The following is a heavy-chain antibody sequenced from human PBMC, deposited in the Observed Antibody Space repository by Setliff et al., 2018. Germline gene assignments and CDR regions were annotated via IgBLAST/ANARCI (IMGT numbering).Heavy chain of an antibody. D-gene: IGHD2-21*01. CDR3: ARDSPLLTF. V-gene: IGHV3-23*01. J-gene: IGHJ4*02. CDR1: GFIFSGYE. Sequence: PGGSLRLSCVASGFIFSGYEMSWVRQTPGKGLEWVSAISVSGDATYYADSVRGRFTISRDNSRNTLYLEMNSLRAEDTAVYYCARDSPLLTFWGQGTLVTVSS. CDR2: ISVSGDAT.